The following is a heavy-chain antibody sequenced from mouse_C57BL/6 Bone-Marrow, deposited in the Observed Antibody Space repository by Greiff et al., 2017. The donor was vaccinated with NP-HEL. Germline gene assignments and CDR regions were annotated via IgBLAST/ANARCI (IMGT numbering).Heavy chain of an antibody. CDR3: ARRDYYGSPYFDV. Sequence: EVQGVESGGDLVKPGGSLKLSCAASGFTFSSYGMSWVRQTPDKRLEWVATISSGGSYTYYPDSVKGRFTISRDNAKNTLYLQMSSLKSEDTAMYYCARRDYYGSPYFDVWGTGTTVTVSS. D-gene: IGHD1-1*01. CDR2: ISSGGSYT. J-gene: IGHJ1*03. CDR1: GFTFSSYG. V-gene: IGHV5-6*01.